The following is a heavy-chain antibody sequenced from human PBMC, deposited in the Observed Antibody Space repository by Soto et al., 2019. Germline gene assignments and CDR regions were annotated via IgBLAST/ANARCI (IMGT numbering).Heavy chain of an antibody. V-gene: IGHV1-2*04. Sequence: ASVKVSCKASGYTFTGYYMHWVRQAPGQGLEWMGWINPNSGGTNYAQKFQGWVTMTRDTSISTAYMELSRLRSDDTAVYYCARSPIAVAGKGNYYGMDVWGQGTTVTVSS. CDR1: GYTFTGYY. CDR3: ARSPIAVAGKGNYYGMDV. D-gene: IGHD6-19*01. CDR2: INPNSGGT. J-gene: IGHJ6*02.